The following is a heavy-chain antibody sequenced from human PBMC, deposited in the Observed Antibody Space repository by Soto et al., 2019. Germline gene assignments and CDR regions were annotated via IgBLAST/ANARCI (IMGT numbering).Heavy chain of an antibody. J-gene: IGHJ6*02. Sequence: QVQLVQSGAEVKKPGSSVKVSCKASGGTFSSYAISWVRQAPGQGLEWMGWIIPIFGTANYAQKFQGRVTITADKSTSPAYMELSSLRSEDTAVYYCARELTIFGVGYYYYGMDVWGQGTTVTVSS. CDR2: IIPIFGTA. CDR3: ARELTIFGVGYYYYGMDV. D-gene: IGHD3-3*01. V-gene: IGHV1-69*06. CDR1: GGTFSSYA.